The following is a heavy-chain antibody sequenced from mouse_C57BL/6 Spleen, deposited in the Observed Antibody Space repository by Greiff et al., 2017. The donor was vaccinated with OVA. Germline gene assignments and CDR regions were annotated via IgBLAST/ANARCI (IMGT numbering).Heavy chain of an antibody. CDR3: ANYYGSSYSFAY. CDR1: GFSLTSYG. Sequence: QVQLQQSGPGLVQPSQSLSITCTVSGFSLTSYGVHWVRQSPGPGLEWLGVIWRGGSTDSNAAFMSRLSITKDNSKSQVFFKMNSLQADDTAIYYCANYYGSSYSFAYWGQGTLVTVSA. V-gene: IGHV2-5*01. J-gene: IGHJ3*01. D-gene: IGHD1-1*01. CDR2: IWRGGST.